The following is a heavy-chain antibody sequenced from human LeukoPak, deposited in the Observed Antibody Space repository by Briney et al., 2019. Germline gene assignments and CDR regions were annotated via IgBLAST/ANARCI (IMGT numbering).Heavy chain of an antibody. CDR3: ARDHDYTIWFDP. CDR1: GFTFSDYF. Sequence: NSGGSLRLSCAASGFTFSDYFMTWIRQAPGKGLGWVSFITSSGDYTGYADSVKGRFTISRDNAKNSLYLQMNSLRAEDTAMYYCARDHDYTIWFDPWGQGTLVTVSS. J-gene: IGHJ5*02. CDR2: ITSSGDYT. D-gene: IGHD4-11*01. V-gene: IGHV3-11*06.